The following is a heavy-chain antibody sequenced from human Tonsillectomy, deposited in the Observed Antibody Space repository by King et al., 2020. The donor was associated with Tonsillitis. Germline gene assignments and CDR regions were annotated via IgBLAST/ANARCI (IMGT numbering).Heavy chain of an antibody. Sequence: EVQLVQSGTELKKPGESLKISCQASGYIFSNHGIGWLRQTPEKGLEWMGIVFPSDSESKVSPSFQGQVTISADKSLSTAYLHWDNLRSSDTATFYCARMRPHGPAIPYFDLWGQGTLVTISS. J-gene: IGHJ4*02. CDR1: GYIFSNHG. D-gene: IGHD6-25*01. V-gene: IGHV5-51*01. CDR3: ARMRPHGPAIPYFDL. CDR2: VFPSDSES.